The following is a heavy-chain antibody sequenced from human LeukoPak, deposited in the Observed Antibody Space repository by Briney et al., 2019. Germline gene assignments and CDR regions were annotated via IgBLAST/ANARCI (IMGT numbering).Heavy chain of an antibody. CDR3: AKDWGMGDQLLRIVY. CDR1: GFTFSNYA. CDR2: ISGSGVST. D-gene: IGHD2-2*01. J-gene: IGHJ4*02. V-gene: IGHV3-23*01. Sequence: GGSLRLSCAASGFTFSNYAMSWVRQAPGKGLEWVSTISGSGVSTYYADSVKGRFTISRDNSRDTMYLQMSSLRAEDTAVYYCAKDWGMGDQLLRIVYWGQRTLVTVSS.